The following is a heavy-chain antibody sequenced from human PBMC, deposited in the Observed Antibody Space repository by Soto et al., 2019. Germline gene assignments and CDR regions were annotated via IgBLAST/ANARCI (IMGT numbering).Heavy chain of an antibody. CDR2: TYYRSKWYN. V-gene: IGHV6-1*01. Sequence: PSQTLSLTCAISVDSVSSNSAAWNWIRQSPSRGLEWLGRTYYRSKWYNDYAVSVKSRITINPDTSKNQFSLQLNSVTPEDTAVYYCARDERIAAVDGKANWFDPWGQGTLVTVSS. CDR3: ARDERIAAVDGKANWFDP. CDR1: VDSVSSNSAA. D-gene: IGHD6-13*01. J-gene: IGHJ5*02.